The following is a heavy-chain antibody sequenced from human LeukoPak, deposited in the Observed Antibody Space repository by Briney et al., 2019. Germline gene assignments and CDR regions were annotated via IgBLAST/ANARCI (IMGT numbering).Heavy chain of an antibody. Sequence: GASVRVSCKASGYTFTGYYIHWVRQAPGQGLEWMGWINPNSGGTNYAQKFQGRVTMTRDTSISTAYMELSRLRSDDTAVYYCATAIAAAGTPDYWGQGTLVTVSS. V-gene: IGHV1-2*02. CDR3: ATAIAAAGTPDY. CDR1: GYTFTGYY. D-gene: IGHD6-13*01. CDR2: INPNSGGT. J-gene: IGHJ4*02.